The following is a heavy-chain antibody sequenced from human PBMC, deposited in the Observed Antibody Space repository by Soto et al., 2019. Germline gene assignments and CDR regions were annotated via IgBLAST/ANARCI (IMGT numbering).Heavy chain of an antibody. CDR3: ARGSVHSSSYIDY. D-gene: IGHD6-6*01. Sequence: QVQLQQWGAGLLKPSETLSLTCAVYGGSFSGYYWSWIRQPAGKGLEWIGEINHSGSTNYNPSLKSRVTISVDTSKNQFSLKLSSVTAADTAVYYCARGSVHSSSYIDYWGQGTLVTVSS. V-gene: IGHV4-34*01. CDR1: GGSFSGYY. J-gene: IGHJ4*02. CDR2: INHSGST.